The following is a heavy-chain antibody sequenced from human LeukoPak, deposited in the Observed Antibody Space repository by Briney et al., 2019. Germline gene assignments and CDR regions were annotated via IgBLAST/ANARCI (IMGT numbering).Heavy chain of an antibody. Sequence: SETLSLTCTVSGGSISTYYWSWIRQPPGKGLEWIGYIHYSGTTNYNPSLKNRVTISLDTSKNQFSLNLSSVTAADTAVYYCARMGGYSGYATHWGPGTLVTVSS. J-gene: IGHJ4*02. CDR1: GGSISTYY. CDR2: IHYSGTT. V-gene: IGHV4-59*08. CDR3: ARMGGYSGYATH. D-gene: IGHD5-12*01.